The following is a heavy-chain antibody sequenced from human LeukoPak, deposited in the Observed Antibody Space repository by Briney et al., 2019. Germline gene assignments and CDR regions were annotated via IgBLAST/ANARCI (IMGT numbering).Heavy chain of an antibody. CDR2: IGAGGGTYT. J-gene: IGHJ4*02. CDR3: AKHYGDYRSFDY. Sequence: GGSLRLSCATSGFTFSSSTFGSYTMTWVRQAPGKGLECVSVIGAGGGTYTYYTDSVKGRFTISRDNSKSTVYLQMNSLRAEDTALYYCAKHYGDYRSFDYWGQGTLVTVSS. V-gene: IGHV3-23*01. CDR1: GFTFSSSTFGSYT. D-gene: IGHD4-17*01.